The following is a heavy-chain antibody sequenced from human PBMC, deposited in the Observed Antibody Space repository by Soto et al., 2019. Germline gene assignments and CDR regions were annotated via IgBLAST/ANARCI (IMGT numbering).Heavy chain of an antibody. D-gene: IGHD2-2*01. Sequence: PGGSLRLSCAASGFTFRSYWMQWVRQAPGKGLVWVSRISDDETTTRYAGSVKGRFTISRDNDKNTLYLQMNSLRAEDTAVYYCARQSNYAADYWGQGSLVTVSS. CDR1: GFTFRSYW. CDR2: ISDDETTT. J-gene: IGHJ4*02. CDR3: ARQSNYAADY. V-gene: IGHV3-74*01.